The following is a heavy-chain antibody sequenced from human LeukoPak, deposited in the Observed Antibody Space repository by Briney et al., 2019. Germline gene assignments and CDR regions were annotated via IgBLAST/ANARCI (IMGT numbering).Heavy chain of an antibody. V-gene: IGHV4-34*01. J-gene: IGHJ6*03. Sequence: PSETLSLTCGVSGGSLSFYYWSWIRQPPGKGLEWIGEINHSGSTNYNPSLKSRVTISVDTSKNQFSLKLSSVTAADTAVYYCARGGGSYYMDVWGKGTTVTVSS. CDR1: GGSLSFYY. CDR2: INHSGST. D-gene: IGHD3-10*01. CDR3: ARGGGSYYMDV.